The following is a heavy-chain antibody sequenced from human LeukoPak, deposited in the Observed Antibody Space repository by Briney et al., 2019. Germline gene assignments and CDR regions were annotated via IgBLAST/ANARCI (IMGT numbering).Heavy chain of an antibody. CDR1: GGSISSYY. J-gene: IGHJ4*02. V-gene: IGHV4-4*07. CDR2: IYTSGST. Sequence: SETLSLTCTVSGGSISSYYWSWIRQPAGKGLEWIGRIYTSGSTNYNPSLKSRVTMSVDTSKNQFSPKLSSVTAADTAVYYCARGNLWFGEPLNFDYWGQGTLVTVSS. CDR3: ARGNLWFGEPLNFDY. D-gene: IGHD3-10*01.